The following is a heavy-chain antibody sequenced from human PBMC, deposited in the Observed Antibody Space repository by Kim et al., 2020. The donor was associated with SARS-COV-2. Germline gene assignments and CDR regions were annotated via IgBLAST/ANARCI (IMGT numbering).Heavy chain of an antibody. D-gene: IGHD6-19*01. V-gene: IGHV4-34*01. CDR2: INHSGST. CDR3: ARVDSGWDDFDY. CDR1: GGSFSGYY. Sequence: SETLSLTCAVYGGSFSGYYWSWIRQPPGKGLEWLGEINHSGSTNYNPSLKSRVTISVDTSKNQFSLKLSSVTAADTAVYYCARVDSGWDDFDYWGQGTLVTVSS. J-gene: IGHJ4*02.